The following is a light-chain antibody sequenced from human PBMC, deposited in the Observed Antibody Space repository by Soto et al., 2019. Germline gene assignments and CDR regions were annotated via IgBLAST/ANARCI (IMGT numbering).Light chain of an antibody. J-gene: IGKJ2*01. V-gene: IGKV3-15*01. CDR2: CAS. Sequence: EIVMTQSPATLSVSPGERATLSCRASQSVSSNLAWYQQKHGQAPRLLIYCASTRATGIPARFSGSGSGTEFTLTISSLQSEDFAVYYCQQYNNWPYTFGQGTKLEIK. CDR1: QSVSSN. CDR3: QQYNNWPYT.